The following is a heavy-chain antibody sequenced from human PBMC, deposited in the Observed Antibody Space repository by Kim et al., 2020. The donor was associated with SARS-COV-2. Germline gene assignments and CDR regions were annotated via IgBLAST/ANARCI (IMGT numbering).Heavy chain of an antibody. D-gene: IGHD3-22*01. CDR3: AKARTTRIVVVITTGYYYGMDV. J-gene: IGHJ6*02. CDR1: GFTFSSYA. V-gene: IGHV3-23*01. CDR2: ISGSGGST. Sequence: GGSLRLSCAASGFTFSSYAMSWVRQAPGKGLEWVSAISGSGGSTYYADSVKGRFTISRDNSKNTLYLQMNSLRAEDTAVYYCAKARTTRIVVVITTGYYYGMDVGGQGTTVTVSS.